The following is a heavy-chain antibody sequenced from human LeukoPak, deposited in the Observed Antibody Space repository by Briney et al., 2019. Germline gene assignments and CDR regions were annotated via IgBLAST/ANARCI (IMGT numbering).Heavy chain of an antibody. V-gene: IGHV3-23*01. CDR1: GFTFSSYA. D-gene: IGHD2-21*02. J-gene: IGHJ4*02. CDR3: AKAMDDLPHIVVVTAIRTPFDY. CDR2: ISGSGGST. Sequence: GGSLRLSCAASGFTFSSYAMSWVRQAPGKGLEWVSAISGSGGSTYYADSVKGRFTISRDNSKNTLYLQMNSLRAEDTAVYYCAKAMDDLPHIVVVTAIRTPFDYWGQGTLVTVSS.